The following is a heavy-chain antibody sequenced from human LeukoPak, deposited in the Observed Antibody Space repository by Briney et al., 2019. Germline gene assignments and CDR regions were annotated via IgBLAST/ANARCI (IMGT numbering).Heavy chain of an antibody. CDR2: INHSGGT. J-gene: IGHJ4*02. V-gene: IGHV4-34*01. Sequence: SETLSLTCVYGGSLTCYYWNWIRQPPGKGLEWIGQINHSGGTNYNPSLKSRVTISIDTSKNQFSLQLSSVTAADTAMYYCARAATGDLWGQGTLVTVSS. CDR1: GGSLTCYY. D-gene: IGHD7-27*01. CDR3: ARAATGDL.